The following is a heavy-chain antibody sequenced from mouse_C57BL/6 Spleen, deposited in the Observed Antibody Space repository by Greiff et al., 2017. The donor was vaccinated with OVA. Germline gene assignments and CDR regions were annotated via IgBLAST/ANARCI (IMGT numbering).Heavy chain of an antibody. CDR1: GYSFTGYY. CDR2: INPSTGGT. Sequence: EVQLQESGPELVKPGASVKISCKASGYSFTGYYMNWVKQSPEKSLEWIGEINPSTGGTTYNQKFKAKATLTVDKSSSTAYMQLKSLTSEDSAVYYCAAGDSWFAYWGQGTLVTVSA. J-gene: IGHJ3*01. V-gene: IGHV1-42*01. CDR3: AAGDSWFAY.